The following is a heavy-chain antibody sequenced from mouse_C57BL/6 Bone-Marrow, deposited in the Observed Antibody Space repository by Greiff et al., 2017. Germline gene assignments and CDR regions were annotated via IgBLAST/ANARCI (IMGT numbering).Heavy chain of an antibody. J-gene: IGHJ3*01. V-gene: IGHV1-26*01. Sequence: VQLHQSGPELVKPGASVKISCKASGYTFTDYYMNWVKQSPGQSLEWIGDINPNNGGTSYNQKFKGKATLTVDKSSSTAYMELRSLTSEDSAVYYCASGSFAYWGQGTLVTVSA. CDR1: GYTFTDYY. CDR2: INPNNGGT. CDR3: ASGSFAY.